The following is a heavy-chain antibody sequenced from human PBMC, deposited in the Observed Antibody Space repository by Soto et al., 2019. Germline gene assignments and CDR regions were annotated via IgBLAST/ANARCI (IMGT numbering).Heavy chain of an antibody. CDR1: GDTFNTYE. Sequence: QVQLVQSGAEAKRPGSSVKVSCKASGDTFNTYEINWVRQAPGQGPEWMGGIFPFIDTSTYAQKFQGRVTITADKSTNTVYMELSGLRSGDTAVYFCARGGYSSSFRFDYWGQGTRVTVS. V-gene: IGHV1-69*06. D-gene: IGHD6-6*01. CDR2: IFPFIDTS. CDR3: ARGGYSSSFRFDY. J-gene: IGHJ4*02.